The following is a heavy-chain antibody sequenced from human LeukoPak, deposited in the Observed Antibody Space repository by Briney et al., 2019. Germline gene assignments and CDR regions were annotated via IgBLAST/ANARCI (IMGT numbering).Heavy chain of an antibody. V-gene: IGHV4-59*08. J-gene: IGHJ4*02. Sequence: KPSETLSLTCTVSGSISSYYWSWIRQAPGKGLEWIGHSYYTGSPNYNPSLKSRVTISVDTPKNQFSLKLSSVTAADTAVYYCAGVISTVGWRSFDYWGQGILVTVSS. CDR2: SYYTGSP. D-gene: IGHD4-23*01. CDR1: GSISSYY. CDR3: AGVISTVGWRSFDY.